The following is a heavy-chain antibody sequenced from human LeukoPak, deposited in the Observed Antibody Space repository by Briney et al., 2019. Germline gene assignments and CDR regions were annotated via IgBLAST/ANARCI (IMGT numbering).Heavy chain of an antibody. D-gene: IGHD2-2*01. CDR1: RYTLTELS. CDR3: ATGPPSQCCSTSCYYNYFDY. V-gene: IGHV1-24*01. CDR2: FDPEDGET. Sequence: ASVKVSCKVSRYTLTELSMHWVRQAPGKGREWMGGFDPEDGETIYAQKFQGRVTMTEDTSTDTAYMELSSLRSEDTAVYYCATGPPSQCCSTSCYYNYFDYWGQGTLVTASS. J-gene: IGHJ4*02.